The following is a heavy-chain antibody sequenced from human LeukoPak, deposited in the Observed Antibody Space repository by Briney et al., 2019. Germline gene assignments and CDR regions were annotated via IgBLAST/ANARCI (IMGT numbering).Heavy chain of an antibody. V-gene: IGHV4-34*01. CDR2: INHSGST. Sequence: SETLSLTCAVYGGSFSGYYWSWIRQPPGKGLEWIGEINHSGSTNYNPSLKSRVTISVDTSKNQFSLKLSSVTAADTAVYYCARGKATYYVILTGYCLDYWGQGTLVTVSS. J-gene: IGHJ4*02. D-gene: IGHD3-9*01. CDR3: ARGKATYYVILTGYCLDY. CDR1: GGSFSGYY.